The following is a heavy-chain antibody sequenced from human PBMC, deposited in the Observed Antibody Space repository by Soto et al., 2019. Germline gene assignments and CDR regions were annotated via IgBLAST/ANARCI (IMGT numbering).Heavy chain of an antibody. Sequence: GSSVKVSCKASGYTFNSYGISWARQAPGQGLEWMGWISAYNGNTNYAQKLQGRVTMTTDTSTSTAYMELRSLRPDDTAVYYCAKVKCSGWLNWFDPWGQGTPVTVSS. V-gene: IGHV1-18*01. J-gene: IGHJ5*02. CDR1: GYTFNSYG. CDR2: ISAYNGNT. D-gene: IGHD6-19*01. CDR3: AKVKCSGWLNWFDP.